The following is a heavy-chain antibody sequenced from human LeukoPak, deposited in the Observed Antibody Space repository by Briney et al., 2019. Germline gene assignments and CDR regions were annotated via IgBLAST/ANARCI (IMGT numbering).Heavy chain of an antibody. CDR3: ARQDGYSYGPLFDY. V-gene: IGHV4-39*01. CDR1: GGSISSSSYY. CDR2: IYYSGST. D-gene: IGHD5-18*01. Sequence: SETLSLTCTVSGGSISSSSYYWGWIRQPPGKGLEWIGSIYYSGSTYYNPSLKSRVTISVDTSKNQFSLKLSSVTAADTAVYYCARQDGYSYGPLFDYWGQGTLVTVSS. J-gene: IGHJ4*02.